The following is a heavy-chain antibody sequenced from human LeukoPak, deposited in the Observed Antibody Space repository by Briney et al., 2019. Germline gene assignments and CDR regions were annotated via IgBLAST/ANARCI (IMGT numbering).Heavy chain of an antibody. Sequence: GASVKVSCKASGYTFTGYYMHWVRQAPGQGLEWMGWINPNSGGTNYAQKFEGRVHMTRDTSISTAYMELRRLRSHDTAVYYCARVRGGGSTLAPWGQGTLVSVSS. J-gene: IGHJ4*02. CDR1: GYTFTGYY. D-gene: IGHD6-13*01. CDR2: INPNSGGT. CDR3: ARVRGGGSTLAP. V-gene: IGHV1-2*02.